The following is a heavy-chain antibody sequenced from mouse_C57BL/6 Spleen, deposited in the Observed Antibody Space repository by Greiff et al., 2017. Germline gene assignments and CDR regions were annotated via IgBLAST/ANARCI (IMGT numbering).Heavy chain of an antibody. CDR1: GYTFTSYW. Sequence: QVQLQQPGAELVKPGASVKLSCKASGYTFTSYWMHWVKQRPGQGLEWIGMIHPNSGSTNYNEKFKSKATLTVDKSSSTAYMQLSSLTSVDSAVYDGARSPYGSTQYFDVWGTGTTVTVSS. CDR3: ARSPYGSTQYFDV. CDR2: IHPNSGST. D-gene: IGHD1-1*01. V-gene: IGHV1-64*01. J-gene: IGHJ1*03.